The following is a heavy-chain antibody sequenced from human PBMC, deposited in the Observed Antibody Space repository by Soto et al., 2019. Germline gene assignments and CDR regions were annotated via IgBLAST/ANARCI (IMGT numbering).Heavy chain of an antibody. CDR1: GFTFDDYA. Sequence: EVQLVESGGGLVQPGRSLRLSCAASGFTFDDYAMHWFRQAPGKGLEWVSGLSWNSGSIGYADSVKGRFTISRDNAKNSLYLQMNSLRAEDTALYYCAKEMATLSGAFDIWGQGTMVTVSS. V-gene: IGHV3-9*01. CDR3: AKEMATLSGAFDI. J-gene: IGHJ3*02. D-gene: IGHD5-12*01. CDR2: LSWNSGSI.